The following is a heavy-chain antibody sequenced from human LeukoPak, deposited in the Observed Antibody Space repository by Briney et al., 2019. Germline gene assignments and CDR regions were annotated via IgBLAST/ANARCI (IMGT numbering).Heavy chain of an antibody. CDR2: INHSGST. CDR3: ASPGIVGATGDQIDAFDI. J-gene: IGHJ3*02. Sequence: PGGSLRLSCAASGFTFSSYAMTWIRQPPGKGLEWIGEINHSGSTNYNPSLKSQVTISVDTSKNQFSLKLSSVTAADTAVYYCASPGIVGATGDQIDAFDIWGQGTMVTVSS. D-gene: IGHD1-26*01. CDR1: GFTFSSYA. V-gene: IGHV4-34*01.